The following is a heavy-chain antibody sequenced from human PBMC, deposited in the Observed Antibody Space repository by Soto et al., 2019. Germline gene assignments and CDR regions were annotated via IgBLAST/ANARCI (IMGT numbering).Heavy chain of an antibody. CDR2: IYYSGST. D-gene: IGHD2-2*01. V-gene: IGHV4-59*01. CDR3: ARTPRYCSSTSCYVENWFDP. J-gene: IGHJ5*02. CDR1: GGSISSYY. Sequence: SETLSLTCTVSGGSISSYYWSWIRQPLGKGLEWIGYIYYSGSTNYNPSLKSRVTISVDTSKNQFSLKLSSVTAADTAVYYCARTPRYCSSTSCYVENWFDPWGQGTLVTSPQ.